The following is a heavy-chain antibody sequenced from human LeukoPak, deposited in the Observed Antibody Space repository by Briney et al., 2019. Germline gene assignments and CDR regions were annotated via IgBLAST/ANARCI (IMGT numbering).Heavy chain of an antibody. CDR2: IYPGDSDT. Sequence: GESLKISCKGSGYRFTSYWIGWVRQMPGKGLEWMGIIYPGDSDTRYSPSFQGQVTISADKSISTAYLQWSSLKASDTAMYYCARSAPYYYYGMDVWGQGTTVTVSS. CDR1: GYRFTSYW. J-gene: IGHJ6*02. V-gene: IGHV5-51*01. CDR3: ARSAPYYYYGMDV.